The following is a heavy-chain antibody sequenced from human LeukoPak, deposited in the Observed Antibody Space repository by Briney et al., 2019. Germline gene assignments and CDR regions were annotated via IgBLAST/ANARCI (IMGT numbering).Heavy chain of an antibody. CDR1: GGSFSGYY. Sequence: PSETLSLTCAVYGGSFSGYYWSWIRQPPGKGLEWIGEINHSGSTNYNPSLKSRVTISVDTSKNQFSLKLSSVTAADTAVYYCARKEQLGHFDYWGQGTLVTVSS. D-gene: IGHD6-6*01. CDR3: ARKEQLGHFDY. V-gene: IGHV4-34*01. CDR2: INHSGST. J-gene: IGHJ4*02.